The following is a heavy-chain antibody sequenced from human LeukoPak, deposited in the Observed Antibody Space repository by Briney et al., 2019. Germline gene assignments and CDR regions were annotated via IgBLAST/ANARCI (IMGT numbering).Heavy chain of an antibody. CDR1: RYTFTSYD. CDR2: MNPNSGNT. V-gene: IGHV1-8*01. D-gene: IGHD2-8*02. Sequence: ASVKVSCKASRYTFTSYDINWVRQATGQGLEWMGWMNPNSGNTGYAQKFQGRVTMTRNTSISTAYMELSSLRSEDTAVYYCAKRGPQRISMIIVVYYFDYWGQGTPVTVSS. CDR3: AKRGPQRISMIIVVYYFDY. J-gene: IGHJ4*02.